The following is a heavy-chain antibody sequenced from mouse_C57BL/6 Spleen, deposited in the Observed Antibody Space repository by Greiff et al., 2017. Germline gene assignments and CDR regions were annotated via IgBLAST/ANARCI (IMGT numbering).Heavy chain of an antibody. CDR3: ARGGDYGSSYYAMDY. CDR1: GYSFTDYN. CDR2: INPNYGTT. Sequence: EVQVVESGPELVKPGASVKISCKASGYSFTDYNMNWVKQSNGKSLEWIGVINPNYGTTSYNQKFKGKATLTVDQSSSTAYMQLNSLTSEDSAVYYCARGGDYGSSYYAMDYWGQGTSVTVSS. D-gene: IGHD1-1*01. V-gene: IGHV1-39*01. J-gene: IGHJ4*01.